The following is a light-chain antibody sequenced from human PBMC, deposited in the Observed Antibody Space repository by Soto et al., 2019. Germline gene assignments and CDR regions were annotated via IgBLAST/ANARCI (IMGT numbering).Light chain of an antibody. V-gene: IGLV1-44*01. CDR2: RNI. CDR3: AAWDDNLRGVV. Sequence: QSGLTKPPSASGTPGQRIIISCSGSRSNIGRNTVNWYQHLPGRAPKVLIYRNIHRPSGVPDRFSGSQSGSSASLAISGLQSEEEAAYYCAAWDDNLRGVVFGGGTKLTVL. J-gene: IGLJ3*02. CDR1: RSNIGRNT.